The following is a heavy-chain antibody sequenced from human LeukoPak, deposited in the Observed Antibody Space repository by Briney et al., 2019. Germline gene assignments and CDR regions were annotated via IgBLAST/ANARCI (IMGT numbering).Heavy chain of an antibody. CDR1: GFTFSSYA. CDR3: ARDMRGDYGDYSSSDYYYGMDV. Sequence: PGGSLRLSCAASGFTFSSYAMHWVRQAPGKGLEWVAVTAYDGSNEYYADSVKGRFTISRDNSKNTLNLQMNSLRAEDTAVYYCARDMRGDYGDYSSSDYYYGMDVWGQGTTVTVSS. J-gene: IGHJ6*02. V-gene: IGHV3-30*04. D-gene: IGHD4-17*01. CDR2: TAYDGSNE.